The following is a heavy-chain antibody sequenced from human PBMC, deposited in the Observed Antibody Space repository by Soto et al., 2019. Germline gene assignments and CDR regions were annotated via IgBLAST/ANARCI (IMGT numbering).Heavy chain of an antibody. D-gene: IGHD6-6*01. CDR1: GGSISSSNW. CDR2: IYHSGST. V-gene: IGHV4-4*02. CDR3: ARELPGSSSGGLGY. J-gene: IGHJ4*02. Sequence: SETLSLTCAVSGGSISSSNWWSWVRQPPGKGLEWIGEIYHSGSTNYNPSLKSRVTISVDKSKNQFSLKLSSVTAADTAVYYCARELPGSSSGGLGYWGQGTLVTVSS.